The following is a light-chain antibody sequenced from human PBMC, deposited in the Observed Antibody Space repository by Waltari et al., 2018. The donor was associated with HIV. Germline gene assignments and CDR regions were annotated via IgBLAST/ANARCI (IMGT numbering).Light chain of an antibody. CDR1: QSVLSSSNNKNY. CDR2: WAS. Sequence: DIVMPQSPDSLAVSLGGWATIISTSSQSVLSSSNNKNYLVWYQQKPGQPPNVLIYWASTRESGVPDRFSGGGSGTDFTLTISSLQAEDVAVYYCQQYYSLPWTFGQGTKVEIK. J-gene: IGKJ1*01. V-gene: IGKV4-1*01. CDR3: QQYYSLPWT.